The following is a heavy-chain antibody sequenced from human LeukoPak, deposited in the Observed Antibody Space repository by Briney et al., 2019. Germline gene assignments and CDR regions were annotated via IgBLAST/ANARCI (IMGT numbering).Heavy chain of an antibody. CDR2: ISYDGSNK. Sequence: GGSLRLSCAASGFTFSSYAMHWVRQAPGKGLEWVAVISYDGSNKYYADSVKGRFTISRDNSKNTLYLQMNSLRAEDTAVYYCARDPVVVVAAITPHCFDYWGQGTLVTVSS. J-gene: IGHJ4*02. V-gene: IGHV3-30-3*01. D-gene: IGHD2-15*01. CDR1: GFTFSSYA. CDR3: ARDPVVVVAAITPHCFDY.